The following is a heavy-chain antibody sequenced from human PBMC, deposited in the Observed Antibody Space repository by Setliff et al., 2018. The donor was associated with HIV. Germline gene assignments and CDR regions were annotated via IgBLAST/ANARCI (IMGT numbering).Heavy chain of an antibody. J-gene: IGHJ4*02. V-gene: IGHV1-18*01. CDR1: GYNFGLYG. CDR2: VNEDNGDR. D-gene: IGHD5-12*01. Sequence: ASVKVSCKASGYNFGLYGISWVRQAPGQRLEWMGWVNEDNGDRNFEPNVQGRLVLTTDTSTNTAYMEMTGLTPEDTALYYCVRDEKRAAGGSLYYFDLWGQGTLVTVSS. CDR3: VRDEKRAAGGSLYYFDL.